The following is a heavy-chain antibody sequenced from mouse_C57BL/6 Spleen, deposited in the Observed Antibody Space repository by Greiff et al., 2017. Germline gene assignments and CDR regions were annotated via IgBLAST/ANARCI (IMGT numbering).Heavy chain of an antibody. CDR3: AGATVVADYAMDY. V-gene: IGHV1-64*01. J-gene: IGHJ4*01. CDR2: ILPHGGST. D-gene: IGHD1-1*01. Sequence: QVQLQQPGAELVKPGASVKLSCKASGYTFTSYWMHWVKQRPGQGLEWIGMILPHGGSTNYNEKFKGKATLTVDKSSSTAYMQLSSLTSEDSAVYYGAGATVVADYAMDYWGQGTSVTVSS. CDR1: GYTFTSYW.